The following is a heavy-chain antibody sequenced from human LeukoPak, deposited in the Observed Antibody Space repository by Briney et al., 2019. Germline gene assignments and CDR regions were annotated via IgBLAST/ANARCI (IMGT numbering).Heavy chain of an antibody. D-gene: IGHD6-6*01. CDR1: GGSISSGSYY. V-gene: IGHV4-61*09. CDR3: ARRIAAQGPFDY. Sequence: PSQTLSLTCTVSGGSISSGSYYWSWVRQPAGKGLECIGHIYTSGSTNYNPSLKSRVTISVDTSKNQFSLNLSSVTAADTAVYYSARRIAAQGPFDYWGQGTLVTVSS. J-gene: IGHJ4*02. CDR2: IYTSGST.